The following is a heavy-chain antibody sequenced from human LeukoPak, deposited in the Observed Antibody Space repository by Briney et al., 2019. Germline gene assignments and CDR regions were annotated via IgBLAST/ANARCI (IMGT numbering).Heavy chain of an antibody. CDR2: ISYDGSNK. CDR1: GFTFGSYA. Sequence: GGSLRLSCAASGFTFGSYAMHWVRQAPGKGLEWVAVISYDGSNKYYADSVKGRFTISRDNSKNTLYLQMNSLRAEDTAEYYCARDNAFGDYYYMDVWGKGTTVTVSS. D-gene: IGHD3-16*01. CDR3: ARDNAFGDYYYMDV. V-gene: IGHV3-30-3*01. J-gene: IGHJ6*03.